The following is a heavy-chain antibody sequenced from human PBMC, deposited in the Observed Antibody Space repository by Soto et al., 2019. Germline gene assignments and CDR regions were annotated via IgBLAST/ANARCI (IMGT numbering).Heavy chain of an antibody. J-gene: IGHJ4*02. Sequence: SETLSLTCTVSGGSISSGDYYWSWIRQPPGKGLEWIGYIYYSGSTYYNPSLKSRVTISVDTSKNQFSLKLSSVTAADTAVYYCARERLSITGTTGSVWGQGTLVTVSS. V-gene: IGHV4-30-4*01. CDR3: ARERLSITGTTGSV. CDR1: GGSISSGDYY. CDR2: IYYSGST. D-gene: IGHD1-7*01.